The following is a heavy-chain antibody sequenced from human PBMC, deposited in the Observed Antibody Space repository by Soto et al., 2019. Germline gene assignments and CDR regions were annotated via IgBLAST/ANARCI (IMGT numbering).Heavy chain of an antibody. J-gene: IGHJ6*02. D-gene: IGHD3-22*01. CDR2: INAGNGNT. V-gene: IGHV1-3*01. CDR1: GYTFTSYA. CDR3: ASESYDSSGYYYVLGYYGMDV. Sequence: GASVKVSCKASGYTFTSYAMHWVRQAPGQRLEWMGWINAGNGNTKYSQKFQGRVTITRDTSASTAYMELSSLRSEDTAVYYCASESYDSSGYYYVLGYYGMDVWGQGTTVTVS.